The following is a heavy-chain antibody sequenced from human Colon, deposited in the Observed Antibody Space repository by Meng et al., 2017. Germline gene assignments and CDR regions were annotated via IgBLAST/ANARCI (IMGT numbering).Heavy chain of an antibody. CDR3: ARHISILGQRGFDY. Sequence: QVQGEESGPGLVKATGTRSPSGASSGGSISSNWWRWVRQPPGKGLGWIGEFFHTGRTNYDPSLKSRVTISVDKSNNQFSLKLTSVTAADTAVYYCARHISILGQRGFDYWGQGTLVTVSS. CDR1: GGSISSNW. J-gene: IGHJ4*02. V-gene: IGHV4-4*02. D-gene: IGHD3/OR15-3a*01. CDR2: FFHTGRT.